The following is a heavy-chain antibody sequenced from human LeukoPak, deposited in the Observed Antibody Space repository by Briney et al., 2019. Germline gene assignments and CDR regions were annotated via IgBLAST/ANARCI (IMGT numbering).Heavy chain of an antibody. CDR3: ARDLGMGTVDY. D-gene: IGHD2-21*02. CDR1: GFTFSSYS. J-gene: IGHJ4*02. V-gene: IGHV3-48*04. Sequence: GGSLRLSCAASGFTFSSYSMNWVRQAPGKGLEGVSYISSSSSTIYYADSGKGRFTISRDNAKNSLYLQMNSLRAEDTAVYYCARDLGMGTVDYWGQGTLVTVSS. CDR2: ISSSSSTI.